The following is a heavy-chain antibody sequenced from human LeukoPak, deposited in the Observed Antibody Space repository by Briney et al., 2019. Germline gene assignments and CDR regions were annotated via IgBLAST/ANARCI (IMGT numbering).Heavy chain of an antibody. CDR3: AKIDYESHD. V-gene: IGHV3-30*18. J-gene: IGHJ4*02. CDR2: ISYDGSNK. CDR1: GFTFSSYG. D-gene: IGHD4-17*01. Sequence: GGSLRLSCAASGFTFSSYGMHWVRQAPGKGLEWVAVISYDGSNKYYADFVKGRFTISRDNSKNTLYLQMNSLRAEDTAVYYCAKIDYESHDWGQGTLVTVSS.